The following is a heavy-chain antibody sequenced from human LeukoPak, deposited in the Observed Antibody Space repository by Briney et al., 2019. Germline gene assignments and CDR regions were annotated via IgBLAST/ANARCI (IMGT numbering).Heavy chain of an antibody. Sequence: SETLSLTCTVSGGSISSYYWSWIRQPPGKGLEWIGYIYTSGSTNYNPSLKSRVTISVDTSKNQFSLKLSSVTAADTAVYYCARSRWLQFHWFDPWGQGTLVTVSS. CDR3: ARSRWLQFHWFDP. J-gene: IGHJ5*02. CDR1: GGSISSYY. V-gene: IGHV4-4*09. CDR2: IYTSGST. D-gene: IGHD5-24*01.